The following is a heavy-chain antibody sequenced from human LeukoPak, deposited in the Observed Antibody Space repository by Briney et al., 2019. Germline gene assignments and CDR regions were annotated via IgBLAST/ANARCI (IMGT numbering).Heavy chain of an antibody. V-gene: IGHV1-69*04. CDR2: IIPILGIA. J-gene: IGHJ6*02. CDR1: GGTFSSYA. Sequence: GASVKVSCKASGGTFSSYAISWVRQAPGQGLEWMGRIIPILGIANYAQKFQGRVTITADKSTSTAYMELSSLRSEDTAVYYCARVYLMTTGPPDYYYGMDVWGQGTTVTVSS. D-gene: IGHD1-14*01. CDR3: ARVYLMTTGPPDYYYGMDV.